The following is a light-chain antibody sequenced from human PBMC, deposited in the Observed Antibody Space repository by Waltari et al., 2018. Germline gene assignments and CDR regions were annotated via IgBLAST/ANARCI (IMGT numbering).Light chain of an antibody. J-gene: IGLJ3*02. Sequence: QSALTQPASVSGSPGQSITISCTGTSSDVGAFNYVSWYQHHPGKAPKLMIYEVSNRPSGVSNRFSGSKSGNTASLTIPGIQAEDEADYYCLSYTNTAARVFGGGTKLTVL. CDR1: SSDVGAFNY. CDR2: EVS. CDR3: LSYTNTAARV. V-gene: IGLV2-14*01.